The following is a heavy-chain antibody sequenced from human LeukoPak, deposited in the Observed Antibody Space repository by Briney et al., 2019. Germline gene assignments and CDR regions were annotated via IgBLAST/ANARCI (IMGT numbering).Heavy chain of an antibody. CDR3: ARDPTWSPAADTGY. Sequence: PGGSLRLACAASGFTVSNNYMSWVRQAPGKGLEWVSVIYSAGNTYYADSVKGRFTISRDNSKNTLYLQMNSLRAEDTAVYYCARDPTWSPAADTGYWGQGTLVTVSS. J-gene: IGHJ4*02. V-gene: IGHV3-66*01. D-gene: IGHD6-13*01. CDR2: IYSAGNT. CDR1: GFTVSNNY.